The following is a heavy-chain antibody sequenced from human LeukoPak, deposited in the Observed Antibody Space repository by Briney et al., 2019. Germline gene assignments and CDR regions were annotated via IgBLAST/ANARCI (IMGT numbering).Heavy chain of an antibody. CDR2: IYHSGST. Sequence: TSETLSLTCTVSGGSISSTTFYWGWIRQPPGKGLEWIGSIYHSGSTYYNPSLKSRVTISVDTSKNQFSLKLSSVTAADTAVYYCARYGDFVEGFDYWGQGTLVTVSS. CDR1: GGSISSTTFY. V-gene: IGHV4-39*07. D-gene: IGHD4-17*01. CDR3: ARYGDFVEGFDY. J-gene: IGHJ4*02.